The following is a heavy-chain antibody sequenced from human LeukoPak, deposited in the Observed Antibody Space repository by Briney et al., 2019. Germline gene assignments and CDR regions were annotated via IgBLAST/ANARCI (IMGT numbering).Heavy chain of an antibody. Sequence: GGSLRLSCAASGFTFSSYAMSWVRQAPGKGLEWVSAISGSGGSTYYADSVKGRFTISRDNSKNTPYLQMNSLRAEDTAVYYCAKGQYYYDSSGYLYWGQGTLVTVSS. D-gene: IGHD3-22*01. CDR2: ISGSGGST. V-gene: IGHV3-23*01. J-gene: IGHJ4*02. CDR1: GFTFSSYA. CDR3: AKGQYYYDSSGYLY.